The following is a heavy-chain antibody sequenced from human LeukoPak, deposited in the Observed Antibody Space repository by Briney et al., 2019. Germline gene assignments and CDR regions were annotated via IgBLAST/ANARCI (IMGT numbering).Heavy chain of an antibody. CDR1: GYTLTELS. CDR3: ATVGLVGATSAFDI. D-gene: IGHD1-26*01. Sequence: ASVTVSCKVSGYTLTELSMHWVRQAPGKGLEWMGGFDPEDGETIYAQKFQGRVTMTEDTSTDTAYMELSSLRSEDTAVCYCATVGLVGATSAFDIWGQGTMVTVSS. V-gene: IGHV1-24*01. J-gene: IGHJ3*02. CDR2: FDPEDGET.